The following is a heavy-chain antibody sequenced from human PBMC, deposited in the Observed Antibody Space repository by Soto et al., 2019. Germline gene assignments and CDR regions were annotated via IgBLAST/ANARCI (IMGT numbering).Heavy chain of an antibody. CDR2: ISYDGSNK. D-gene: IGHD3-3*01. CDR1: GFTFSSYA. V-gene: IGHV3-30-3*01. Sequence: GGSLRLACAASGFTFSSYAMHWVRQAPGKGLERVAVISYDGSNKYYADSVKGRFTISRDNSKNTLYLQMNSLRAEDTAVYYCAIAFVGLRFLEWLPDDYWGQGTLVTVSS. J-gene: IGHJ4*02. CDR3: AIAFVGLRFLEWLPDDY.